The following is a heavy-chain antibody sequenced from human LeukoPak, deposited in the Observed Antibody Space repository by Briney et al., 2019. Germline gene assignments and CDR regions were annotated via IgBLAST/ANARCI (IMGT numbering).Heavy chain of an antibody. CDR3: ARDYAGSSSWNWFDP. J-gene: IGHJ5*02. CDR1: GGSIRSYY. Sequence: PSETLSLTCTVSGGSIRSYYWNWIRQPPGKGLEWIGYIYDSGSTNYNPSLKSRVTISVDMSKNQFSLKVCSVTAADTAVYYCARDYAGSSSWNWFDPWGQGTLVTVSS. D-gene: IGHD6-13*01. CDR2: IYDSGST. V-gene: IGHV4-59*01.